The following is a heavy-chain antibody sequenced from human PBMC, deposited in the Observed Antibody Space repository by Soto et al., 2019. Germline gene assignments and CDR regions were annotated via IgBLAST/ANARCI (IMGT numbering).Heavy chain of an antibody. CDR1: GGSFSGYY. D-gene: IGHD5-12*01. V-gene: IGHV4-34*01. Sequence: PSETLSLTCAVYGGSFSGYYWSWIRQPPGKGLEWIGEINHSGSTNYNPSLKSRVTISVDTSKNQFSLKLSSVTAADTAVYYCARGGYSGYVYWGQGTLVTVS. CDR2: INHSGST. J-gene: IGHJ4*02. CDR3: ARGGYSGYVY.